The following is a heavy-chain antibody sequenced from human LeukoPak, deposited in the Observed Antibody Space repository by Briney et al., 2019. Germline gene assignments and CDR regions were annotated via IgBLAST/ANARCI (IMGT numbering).Heavy chain of an antibody. CDR3: AKDPRFLEWLLSDFDY. Sequence: GGSLRLSCAASGFTFSSYAMSWVRQAPGKGLEWVSAISGSGGSTYYADSVKGRFTISRDNSKNTLYLQMNSLRAEDTAVYYCAKDPRFLEWLLSDFDYWGQGTLVTVSS. CDR1: GFTFSSYA. D-gene: IGHD3-3*01. CDR2: ISGSGGST. J-gene: IGHJ4*02. V-gene: IGHV3-23*01.